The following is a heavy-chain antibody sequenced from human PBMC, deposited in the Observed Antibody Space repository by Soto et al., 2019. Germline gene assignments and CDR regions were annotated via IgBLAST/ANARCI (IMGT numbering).Heavy chain of an antibody. CDR1: GFTFSSFW. CDR3: ARDLGVQDLAY. V-gene: IGHV3-7*01. J-gene: IGHJ4*02. CDR2: INQDGSEK. D-gene: IGHD3-16*01. Sequence: EVQLVESGGDLVQPGGSLRLSCAASGFTFSSFWITWVRQAPGKGLEWVANINQDGSEKHYVDSVKGRFTLSRDNAENSVYRQMNGRRADDTAVYYWARDLGVQDLAYWGREPWSPSPQ.